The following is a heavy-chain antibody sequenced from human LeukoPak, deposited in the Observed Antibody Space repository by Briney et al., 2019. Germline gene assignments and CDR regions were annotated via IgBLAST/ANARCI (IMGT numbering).Heavy chain of an antibody. J-gene: IGHJ6*03. CDR3: AKGGYSIAAYYYYYYMDV. V-gene: IGHV3-23*01. D-gene: IGHD6-25*01. Sequence: GGSLRLSCAASGFTFSSYAMSWVRQAPGKGLEWVSAISGSGGSTYYADSVKGRFTISRDNSKNTLYLQMNSLRAEDTAVYYCAKGGYSIAAYYYYYYMDVWGKGTTVTVSS. CDR1: GFTFSSYA. CDR2: ISGSGGST.